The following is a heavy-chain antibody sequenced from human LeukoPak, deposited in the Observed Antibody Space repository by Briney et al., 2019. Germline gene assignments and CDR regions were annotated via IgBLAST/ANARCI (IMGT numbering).Heavy chain of an antibody. V-gene: IGHV5-51*01. CDR2: INPGDYDT. D-gene: IGHD3-16*01. CDR3: ALSASFFDY. CDR1: GYSFTSYL. J-gene: IGHJ4*02. Sequence: KPGASLKISCKCSGYSFTSYLNGWVRQMPRKGLEWMGIINPGDYDTRYSPSFLGQVTISADKSISTAYLQWSSLKASDTAMYYCALSASFFDYWGQGTLVTVSS.